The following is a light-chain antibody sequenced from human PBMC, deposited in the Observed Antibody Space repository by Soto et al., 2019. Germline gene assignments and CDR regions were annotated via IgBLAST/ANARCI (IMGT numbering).Light chain of an antibody. V-gene: IGKV1-39*01. CDR1: ESINRH. CDR2: AAS. Sequence: DIQMTQSPSSLSASVGDRVTITCRASESINRHLNWYQQQPGRAPKLLIYAASSLQNGVPSRFRGGGSGTDFTLIINNLQPEDFATYYCQQSYTAFSITFGQGTRLEIK. J-gene: IGKJ5*01. CDR3: QQSYTAFSIT.